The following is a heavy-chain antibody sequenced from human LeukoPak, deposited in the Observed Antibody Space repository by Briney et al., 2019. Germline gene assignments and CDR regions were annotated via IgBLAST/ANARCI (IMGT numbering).Heavy chain of an antibody. D-gene: IGHD2-2*01. CDR3: AREVPAAPSYYYYYYMDV. J-gene: IGHJ6*03. V-gene: IGHV3-7*01. CDR1: GFTFSSYW. CDR2: IKQDGSEK. Sequence: GGSLRLSCAASGFTFSSYWMSWVRQAPGKGLEWVANIKQDGSEKYYVDSVKGRFTISRDNAKNSLYLQMNSLRAEDTAVYYCAREVPAAPSYYYYYYMDVWGKGTTVTISS.